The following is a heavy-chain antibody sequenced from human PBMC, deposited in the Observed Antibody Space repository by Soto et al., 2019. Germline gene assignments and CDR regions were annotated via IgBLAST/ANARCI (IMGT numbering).Heavy chain of an antibody. V-gene: IGHV1-24*01. Sequence: QVQLVQSGAQVEKPGASVKVSCTVSGYTLNEVAMHWVRQAPGKGLEWLGGSDPAEAETIYAQHFPGRVTMTADTSTDTVYMELSSLRSEDTALYFCTTYHSDYDFVQWDPATVVTVSS. D-gene: IGHD4-4*01. J-gene: IGHJ4*02. CDR2: SDPAEAET. CDR1: GYTLNEVA. CDR3: TTYHSDYDFVQ.